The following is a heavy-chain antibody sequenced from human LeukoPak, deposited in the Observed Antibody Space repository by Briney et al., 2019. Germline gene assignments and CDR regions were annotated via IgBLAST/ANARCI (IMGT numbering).Heavy chain of an antibody. CDR3: TAPIVGTTRLDY. Sequence: GGSLRLSCAASGFTFSNAWISWVRQAPGKGLEWVGRIESKTDGGTTAYAAPVKGRFTISRDDSKSTLFLQMNSLKTEDTAVYYCTAPIVGTTRLDYWGQGTLVTVSS. CDR1: GFTFSNAW. CDR2: IESKTDGGTT. J-gene: IGHJ4*02. D-gene: IGHD1-26*01. V-gene: IGHV3-15*04.